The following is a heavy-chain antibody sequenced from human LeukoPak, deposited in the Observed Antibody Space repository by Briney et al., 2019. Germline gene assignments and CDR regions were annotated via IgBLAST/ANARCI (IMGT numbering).Heavy chain of an antibody. CDR3: TSSPTGMAGY. J-gene: IGHJ4*02. D-gene: IGHD3-9*01. CDR1: GFTFSGSA. V-gene: IGHV3-73*01. CDR2: IRSKANSYAT. Sequence: GGSLKLSCAASGFTFSGSAMHWVRQASGKGLEWVGRIRSKANSYATAYAASVKGRFTISRDDSKNTAYLQMNSLKTEDTAVYYCTSSPTGMAGYWGQGTLVTVSS.